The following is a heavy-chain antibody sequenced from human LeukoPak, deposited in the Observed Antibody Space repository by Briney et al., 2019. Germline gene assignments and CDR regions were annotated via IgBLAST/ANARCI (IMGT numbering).Heavy chain of an antibody. CDR2: ISGSGGST. V-gene: IGHV3-23*01. J-gene: IGHJ4*02. Sequence: GGSLRLSCAASKFTFSSYAMSWVRQAPGKGLEWVSAISGSGGSTYYADSVKGRFTISRDNSKNTLYLQMNSLRAEDTAVYYCVTAAAGAGLSDYWGQGTLVTVSS. D-gene: IGHD6-13*01. CDR1: KFTFSSYA. CDR3: VTAAAGAGLSDY.